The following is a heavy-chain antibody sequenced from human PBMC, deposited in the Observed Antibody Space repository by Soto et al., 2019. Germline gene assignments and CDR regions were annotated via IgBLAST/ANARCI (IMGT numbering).Heavy chain of an antibody. D-gene: IGHD6-19*01. Sequence: PSETLSLTCTVSGGSISSGGYYWSWIRQHPGKGLEWIGYIYYSGSTYYNPSLKSRVTISVDTSKNQFSLKLSSVTAADTAVYYCARQQIAVAAPYNWFDPWGQGTMVTAPQ. CDR2: IYYSGST. J-gene: IGHJ5*02. V-gene: IGHV4-31*03. CDR1: GGSISSGGYY. CDR3: ARQQIAVAAPYNWFDP.